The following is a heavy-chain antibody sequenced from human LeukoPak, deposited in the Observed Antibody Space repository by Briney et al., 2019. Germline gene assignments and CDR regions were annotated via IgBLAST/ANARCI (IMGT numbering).Heavy chain of an antibody. CDR1: GFTFSSYS. CDR3: ARGANTMVRGVIDY. CDR2: ISSSGNTI. Sequence: GGSLRLSCAASGFTFSSYSMNWVRQAPGKGLEWVSYISSSGNTIYYADSVKGRFTISRDNAKNSLYLQMNSLRDEDTAVYFCARGANTMVRGVIDYWGQGTRVTVSS. D-gene: IGHD3-10*01. V-gene: IGHV3-48*02. J-gene: IGHJ4*02.